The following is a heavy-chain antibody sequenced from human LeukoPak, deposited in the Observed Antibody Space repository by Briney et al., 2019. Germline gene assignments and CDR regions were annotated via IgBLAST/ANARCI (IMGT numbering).Heavy chain of an antibody. D-gene: IGHD4-17*01. Sequence: GASVKVSCKASGYTFTSYGISWVRQAPGQGLEWMGWISAYNGNTNYAQKLQGRVTMTTDTSTSTAYMELSSLRSEDTAVYYCAYDNYGDYPIDYWGQGTLVTVSS. CDR2: ISAYNGNT. CDR1: GYTFTSYG. V-gene: IGHV1-18*01. CDR3: AYDNYGDYPIDY. J-gene: IGHJ4*02.